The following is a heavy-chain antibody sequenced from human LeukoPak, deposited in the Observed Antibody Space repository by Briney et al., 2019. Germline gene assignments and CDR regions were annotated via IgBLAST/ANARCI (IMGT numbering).Heavy chain of an antibody. CDR3: AREAYNSGDRYFDY. CDR2: INGDERST. V-gene: IGHV3-74*01. Sequence: GGSLRLSCEASGFIFGAYWMHWVRQAPGKGLVWVSRINGDERSTTYADSVKGRFTISRDNAKNTLYLQMTSLRAEDTAVYYCAREAYNSGDRYFDYWGQGTLVTVSS. J-gene: IGHJ4*02. CDR1: GFIFGAYW. D-gene: IGHD1-1*01.